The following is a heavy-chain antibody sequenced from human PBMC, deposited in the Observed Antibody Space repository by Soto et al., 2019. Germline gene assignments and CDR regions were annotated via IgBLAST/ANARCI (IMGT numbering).Heavy chain of an antibody. CDR2: ISYDGSNK. Sequence: QVQLVESGGGVVQPGRSLRLSCAASGFTFSSYAMHWVRQAPGKGLEWVAVISYDGSNKYYADSVKGRFTISRDNSKNTLYLQMNSLRAEDTAVYYCASTVTTSLDSWGQGTLVTVSS. CDR3: ASTVTTSLDS. V-gene: IGHV3-30-3*01. CDR1: GFTFSSYA. D-gene: IGHD4-17*01. J-gene: IGHJ4*02.